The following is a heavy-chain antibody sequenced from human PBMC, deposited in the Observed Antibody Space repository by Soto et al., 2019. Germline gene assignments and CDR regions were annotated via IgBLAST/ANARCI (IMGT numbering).Heavy chain of an antibody. Sequence: SETLSLTCAVYGGSFSGYYWSWIRQPPGKGLEWIGEINHSGSTNYNPSLKSRVTISVDTSKNQFSLKLSSVTAADTAVYYCAKGSNSYRPYYFDSWGQGTLVTVSS. CDR3: AKGSNSYRPYYFDS. D-gene: IGHD3-16*01. CDR2: INHSGST. J-gene: IGHJ4*02. V-gene: IGHV4-34*01. CDR1: GGSFSGYY.